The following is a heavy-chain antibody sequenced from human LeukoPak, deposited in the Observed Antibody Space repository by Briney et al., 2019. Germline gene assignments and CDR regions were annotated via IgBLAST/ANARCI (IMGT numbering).Heavy chain of an antibody. CDR1: GGSISSYY. CDR3: ARTSLRWGVYWYLDL. Sequence: SEILSLTCTVSGGSISSYYWSWIRQPPGKGLEWIGYIYYTGSTNYSPSLKSRVTLSVDTSKNHFSLKLSSVTAADTAVYYCARTSLRWGVYWYLDLWGRGTLVTVSS. CDR2: IYYTGST. V-gene: IGHV4-59*01. D-gene: IGHD4-23*01. J-gene: IGHJ2*01.